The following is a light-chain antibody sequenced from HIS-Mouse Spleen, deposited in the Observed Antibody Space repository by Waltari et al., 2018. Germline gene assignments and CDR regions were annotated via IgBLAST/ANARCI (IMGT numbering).Light chain of an antibody. Sequence: SYELTQPPSVSVSPGQTARITCSGDALPKQYASWYQQKPGQAPVLVIYKDSERPSGIPERFSGSSSGTTVTLTISGGQAEDEADYYCQSADSSGTSHVVFGGGTKLTVL. J-gene: IGLJ2*01. CDR1: ALPKQY. CDR2: KDS. V-gene: IGLV3-25*03. CDR3: QSADSSGTSHVV.